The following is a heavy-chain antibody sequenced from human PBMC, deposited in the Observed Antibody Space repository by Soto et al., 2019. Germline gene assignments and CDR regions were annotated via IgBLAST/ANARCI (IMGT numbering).Heavy chain of an antibody. CDR1: GGSISSSSYY. Sequence: ASETLSLTCTVSGGSISSSSYYWGWIRQPPGKGLEWIGSIYYSGSTYYNPSLKSRVTISVDTSKNQFSLKLSSVTAADTAVYYCASFAYYDILTGQYYYYGMDVWGQGTTVTVSS. J-gene: IGHJ6*02. CDR3: ASFAYYDILTGQYYYYGMDV. D-gene: IGHD3-9*01. V-gene: IGHV4-39*01. CDR2: IYYSGST.